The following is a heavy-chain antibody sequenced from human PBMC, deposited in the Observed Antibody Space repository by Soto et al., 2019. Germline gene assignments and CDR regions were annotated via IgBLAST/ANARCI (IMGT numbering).Heavy chain of an antibody. J-gene: IGHJ4*02. CDR1: GFSLSTTGVG. D-gene: IGHD7-27*01. CDR3: AYRPSLDWGHFDS. V-gene: IGHV2-5*02. CDR2: IYWDDDK. Sequence: QITLKESGPTLVKPTQTLTLTCTFSGFSLSTTGVGVGWIRQPPGKALECLALIYWDDDKRYSPSLTNRLTITKDTPTNQVVLTMTNMHPVDTGTYFCAYRPSLDWGHFDSWGQGTLVTVSS.